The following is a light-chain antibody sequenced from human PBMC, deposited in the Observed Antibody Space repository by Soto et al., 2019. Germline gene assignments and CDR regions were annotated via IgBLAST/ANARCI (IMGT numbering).Light chain of an antibody. CDR2: EVS. CDR1: VSDIGAYNY. V-gene: IGLV2-14*01. J-gene: IGLJ1*01. Sequence: QSVLTQPASVSGSPGQSITISCTGTVSDIGAYNYVSWYQQHPGKAPKLVIYEVSDRPSGISSRFSGSKSGNTASLTISGLQPEDEADYYCTSYTGSSTPYVFGTGTKVTVL. CDR3: TSYTGSSTPYV.